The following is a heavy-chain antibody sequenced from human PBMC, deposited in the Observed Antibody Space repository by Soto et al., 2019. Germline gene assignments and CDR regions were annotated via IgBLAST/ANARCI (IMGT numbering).Heavy chain of an antibody. V-gene: IGHV3-13*05. D-gene: IGHD1-20*01. CDR2: ISAAGDP. Sequence: EVQLVESGGGLVQPGGSLRLSCEASGFTFRNYDMHWVRQGTGKGLEWVSGISAAGDPDYADSVEGRFTISRENAQNSFFLQMNSLRVGDTAVYYCAITDRVFYGLDVWGQGTTVIVSS. J-gene: IGHJ6*02. CDR1: GFTFRNYD. CDR3: AITDRVFYGLDV.